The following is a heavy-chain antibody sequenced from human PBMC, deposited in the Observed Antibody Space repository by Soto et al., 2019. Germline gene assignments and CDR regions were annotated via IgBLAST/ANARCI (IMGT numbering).Heavy chain of an antibody. Sequence: GASVKVSCKASGYTFTSYGISWVRQAPGQGREWMGWISAYNGNTNYAQKLQGRVTMTTDTSTSTAYMELRSLRSDDTAVYYCARGYDILTGYYDNWCDPWGQGTLVTVS. CDR3: ARGYDILTGYYDNWCDP. CDR1: GYTFTSYG. CDR2: ISAYNGNT. J-gene: IGHJ5*02. V-gene: IGHV1-18*04. D-gene: IGHD3-9*01.